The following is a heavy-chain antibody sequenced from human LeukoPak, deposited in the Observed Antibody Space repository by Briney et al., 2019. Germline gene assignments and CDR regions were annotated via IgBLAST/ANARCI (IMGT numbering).Heavy chain of an antibody. V-gene: IGHV3-43*02. J-gene: IGHJ5*01. CDR2: ISGDGGST. CDR3: AKGIYCSSTSCEAPFDP. CDR1: GFTFDDYA. D-gene: IGHD2-2*01. Sequence: GGSLRLSRAASGFTFDDYAMHWVRHAPGKGLEWVSLISGDGGSTYYADSVKGRFTISRDNSKNSLYLQMNSLRTEDTALYYCAKGIYCSSTSCEAPFDPWGQGTLVTVSS.